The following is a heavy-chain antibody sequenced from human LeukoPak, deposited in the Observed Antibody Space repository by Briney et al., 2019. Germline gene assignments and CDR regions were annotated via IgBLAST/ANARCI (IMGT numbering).Heavy chain of an antibody. V-gene: IGHV3-20*04. J-gene: IGHJ4*02. CDR2: INWNGGST. Sequence: GGSLKLSCAASGFTFDDYGMSWVRQAPRKGLEWVSGINWNGGSTGYADSVKGRFTISRDNAKNSLYLQMNSLRAEDTALYYCARGLAAAGTAYWGQGTLVTVSS. D-gene: IGHD6-13*01. CDR1: GFTFDDYG. CDR3: ARGLAAAGTAY.